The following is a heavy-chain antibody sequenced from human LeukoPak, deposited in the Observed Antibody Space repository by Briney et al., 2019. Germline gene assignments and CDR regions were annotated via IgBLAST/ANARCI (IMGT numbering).Heavy chain of an antibody. D-gene: IGHD6-19*01. CDR1: GFTFSSYS. V-gene: IGHV3-21*01. J-gene: IGHJ3*02. CDR3: ARDTDSSGGGAFDI. Sequence: GGSLRLSCAASGFTFSSYSMNWVRQAPGKGLEWVSSISSSSSYIYYADSVKGRFTISRDNAKSSLYLQMNSLRAEDTAVYYCARDTDSSGGGAFDIWGQGTMVAVSS. CDR2: ISSSSSYI.